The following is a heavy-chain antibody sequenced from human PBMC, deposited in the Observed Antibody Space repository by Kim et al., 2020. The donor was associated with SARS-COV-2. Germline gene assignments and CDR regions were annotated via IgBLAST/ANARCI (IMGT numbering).Heavy chain of an antibody. D-gene: IGHD5-12*01. CDR2: IWYDGSNK. CDR1: GFTFSSYG. V-gene: IGHV3-33*01. Sequence: GGSLRLSCAASGFTFSSYGMHWVRQAPGKGLEWVAVIWYDGSNKDYADSVKGRCTISRDNSKNTLYLQMNSLRAEDTAVYYCARDGDGYNFYAFDIWGQGTMVTASS. J-gene: IGHJ3*02. CDR3: ARDGDGYNFYAFDI.